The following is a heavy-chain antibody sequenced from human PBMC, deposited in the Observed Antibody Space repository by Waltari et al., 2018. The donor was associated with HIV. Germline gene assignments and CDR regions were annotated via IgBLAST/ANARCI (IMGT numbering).Heavy chain of an antibody. Sequence: QVQLQESGPGLVKPSETLSLTCTVSGGSISTSGYYWGWIRQPPGMVLQWIGIIYYTESTYYNPSLKRGVTISVDTSNKQFSLKRTSVTAADTSVYYCARSSGHEYYFHGMHVWGQGTTVTVSS. CDR3: ARSSGHEYYFHGMHV. J-gene: IGHJ6*02. CDR1: GGSISTSGYY. CDR2: IYYTEST. D-gene: IGHD3-22*01. V-gene: IGHV4-39*01.